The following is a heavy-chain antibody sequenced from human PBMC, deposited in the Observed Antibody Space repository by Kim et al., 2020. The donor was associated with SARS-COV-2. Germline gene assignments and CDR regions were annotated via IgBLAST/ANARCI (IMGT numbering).Heavy chain of an antibody. D-gene: IGHD3-22*01. CDR3: ARDLGYYDSSGYRNDAFDI. CDR2: IRSNGGST. Sequence: GGSLSLSCAASGFTFSSYAMHWVRQAPGKGLEYVSTIRSNGGSTYYENSVKGRFTISRDNSKNTLYLQMGNLRPEDMAVYYCARDLGYYDSSGYRNDAFDIWGQGTIVTVSS. CDR1: GFTFSSYA. V-gene: IGHV3-64*01. J-gene: IGHJ3*02.